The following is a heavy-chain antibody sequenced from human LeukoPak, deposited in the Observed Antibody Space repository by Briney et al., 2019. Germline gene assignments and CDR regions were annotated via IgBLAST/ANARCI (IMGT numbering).Heavy chain of an antibody. Sequence: SETLSLTCTVSGASISSYYWSWIRQPPGKGLEWIGEINHSGSTNYNPSLKSRVTISVDTSKNQFSLKLSSVTAADTAVYYCARGGTVAGLVDYWGQGTLVTVSS. V-gene: IGHV4-34*01. D-gene: IGHD6-19*01. CDR2: INHSGST. CDR1: GASISSYY. J-gene: IGHJ4*02. CDR3: ARGGTVAGLVDY.